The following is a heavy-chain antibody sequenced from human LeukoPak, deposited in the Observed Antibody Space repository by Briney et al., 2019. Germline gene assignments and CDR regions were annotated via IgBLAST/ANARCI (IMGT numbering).Heavy chain of an antibody. CDR1: GFTFSSYG. CDR2: IWYDGSNK. D-gene: IGHD2-2*01. J-gene: IGHJ4*02. V-gene: IGHV3-33*01. CDR3: ARGKYQLLGIDY. Sequence: GGSLRLSCAASGFTFSSYGMHWVRQAPGKGLEWVAVIWYDGSNKYYADSVKGRFTISRDNSKNTLYLQMNSLRAEDTAVYYCARGKYQLLGIDYWGQGTLVTVSS.